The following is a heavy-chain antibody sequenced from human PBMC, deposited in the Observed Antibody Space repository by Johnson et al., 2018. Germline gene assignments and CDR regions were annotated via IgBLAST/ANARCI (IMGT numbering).Heavy chain of an antibody. V-gene: IGHV1-69*09. Sequence: QVQLVESGAEVKKPGSSVKVSCKASGGTFNSYAIAWVRQAPGQGLEWMGRIIPMLGITNFTQKFQGRLTIIADKSTSTFYMDLRSLRSEDTAVYYCAADGWNGQQLPLDFWGQGTLVTVSS. D-gene: IGHD6-13*01. CDR1: GGTFNSYA. CDR2: IIPMLGIT. J-gene: IGHJ4*02. CDR3: AADGWNGQQLPLDF.